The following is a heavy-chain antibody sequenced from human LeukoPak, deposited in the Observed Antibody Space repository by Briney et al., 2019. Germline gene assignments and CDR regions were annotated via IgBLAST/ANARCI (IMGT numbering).Heavy chain of an antibody. CDR2: IIPIFGIA. D-gene: IGHD1-26*01. Sequence: ASVKVSCKASGGTFSSYAISGVRQAPGQGLEWMGRIIPIFGIANYAPKFQGRVTITADKSTSKPYMDLSRLRSEDTDVYYCARDRYEWELQEVDAFDIWGQGTMVTVSS. CDR1: GGTFSSYA. CDR3: ARDRYEWELQEVDAFDI. V-gene: IGHV1-69*04. J-gene: IGHJ3*02.